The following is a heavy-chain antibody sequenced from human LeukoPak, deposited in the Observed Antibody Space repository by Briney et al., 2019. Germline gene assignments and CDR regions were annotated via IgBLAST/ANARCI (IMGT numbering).Heavy chain of an antibody. V-gene: IGHV1-69*13. CDR2: IIPIFGTA. D-gene: IGHD3-22*01. CDR3: ASFSTRYYYDSSGYYYWDY. CDR1: GGTFSSYA. Sequence: GASVKVSCKASGGTFSSYAISWVRQAPGQGLEWMGGIIPIFGTANYARKFQGRVTITADESTSTAYMELSSLRSEDTAVYYCASFSTRYYYDSSGYYYWDYWGQGTLVTVSS. J-gene: IGHJ4*02.